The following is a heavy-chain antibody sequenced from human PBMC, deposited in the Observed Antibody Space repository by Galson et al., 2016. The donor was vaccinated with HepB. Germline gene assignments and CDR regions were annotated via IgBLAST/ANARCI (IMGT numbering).Heavy chain of an antibody. V-gene: IGHV4-61*02. CDR2: INTYGTA. J-gene: IGHJ4*02. D-gene: IGHD5-12*01. CDR1: GGSISSGAYL. CDR3: ARRRSWLSFDT. Sequence: TLSLTCTVSGGSISSGAYLWSWLRQPAGKGIEWIGRINTYGTAEYSSSLESRVTMSIDTSQNHFSLKLTSVTAADTAIYFCARRRSWLSFDTWGQGTLATVSS.